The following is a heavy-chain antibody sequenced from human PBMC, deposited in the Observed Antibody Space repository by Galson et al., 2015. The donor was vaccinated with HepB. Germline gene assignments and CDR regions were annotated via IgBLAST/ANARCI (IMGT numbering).Heavy chain of an antibody. J-gene: IGHJ4*02. D-gene: IGHD6-19*01. CDR3: ARGGTGSDY. Sequence: SVKVSCKASGYTFTSYVISWVRQAPGQGLEWLGRISGYNGHTNYAQNLQNKVTMTTDTSTITAYLELRRLKSDDTAIYYCARGGTGSDYWGQGTLVTVSS. V-gene: IGHV1-18*04. CDR1: GYTFTSYV. CDR2: ISGYNGHT.